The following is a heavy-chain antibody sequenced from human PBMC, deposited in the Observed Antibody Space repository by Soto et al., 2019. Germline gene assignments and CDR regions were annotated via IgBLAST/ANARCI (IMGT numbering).Heavy chain of an antibody. CDR2: IKQDGSEK. V-gene: IGHV3-7*05. CDR1: GFTFSSYW. CDR3: ARDFPLYYYYGMDV. J-gene: IGHJ6*02. Sequence: EVQLVESGGGLVQPGGSLRLSCAASGFTFSSYWMSWVRQAPGKGLEWVANIKQDGSEKYYVDSVKGRFTISRDNAKNSLYLQMNSLRAEDTAVYYCARDFPLYYYYGMDVWGQGTTVTVAS.